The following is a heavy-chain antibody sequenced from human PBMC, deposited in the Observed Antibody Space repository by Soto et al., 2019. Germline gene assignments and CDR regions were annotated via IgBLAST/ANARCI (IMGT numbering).Heavy chain of an antibody. CDR1: GFTFRNAW. J-gene: IGHJ6*02. D-gene: IGHD3-10*01. CDR2: IKDKRDGGTA. CDR3: PKDDKYYASGAYYYNAMDV. V-gene: IGHV3-15*01. Sequence: GGSLRLSCAASGFTFRNAWMNWVRQAPGKGLEWVGHIKDKRDGGTADYAAPVKDRFSISRDDSNNMMYLQMNSLRTEDTAVYYCPKDDKYYASGAYYYNAMDVWGQGTTVTVSS.